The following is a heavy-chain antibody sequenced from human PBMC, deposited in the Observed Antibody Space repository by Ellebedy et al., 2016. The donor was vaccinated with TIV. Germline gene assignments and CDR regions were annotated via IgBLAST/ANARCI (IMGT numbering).Heavy chain of an antibody. Sequence: SETLSLTCAVYGGSFSGYYWSWIRQPPGKGLEWIGEVHHRGSTNYNPSLKSRVTISVHTSSDQFSLKLNSVTAADTAVYYCAKGRVYYDFWSGSPNWFDPWGQGTLVTVSS. CDR2: VHHRGST. CDR3: AKGRVYYDFWSGSPNWFDP. CDR1: GGSFSGYY. V-gene: IGHV4-34*01. J-gene: IGHJ5*02. D-gene: IGHD3-3*01.